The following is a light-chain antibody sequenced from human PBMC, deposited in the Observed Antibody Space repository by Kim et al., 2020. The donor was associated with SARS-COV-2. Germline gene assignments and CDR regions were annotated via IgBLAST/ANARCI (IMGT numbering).Light chain of an antibody. J-gene: IGLJ1*01. CDR2: SNN. CDR3: ATWDDSLNGHV. V-gene: IGLV1-44*01. Sequence: GQRITISCSGISSNIGSNIVNWYQQVPGTAPKLLIYSNNQRPSGVPDRFAGSKSGTSASLAISGLKSEDEADYYCATWDDSLNGHVFGTGTKVTVL. CDR1: SSNIGSNI.